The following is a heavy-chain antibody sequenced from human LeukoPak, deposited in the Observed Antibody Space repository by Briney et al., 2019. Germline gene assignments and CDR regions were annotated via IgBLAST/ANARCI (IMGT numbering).Heavy chain of an antibody. J-gene: IGHJ3*02. V-gene: IGHV4-34*01. D-gene: IGHD2-21*02. CDR1: GGSFSDYF. CDR2: IDDGGNT. CDR3: ARFSRITWGDWGDAFDI. Sequence: SETLSLTCSVYGGSFSDYFWSWIRQSPGKGLEWIGEIDDGGNTNYNPSLISRVIVSMEKSNKQFSLVMRSVTAADTAVYYCARFSRITWGDWGDAFDIWGQGTTVIVSS.